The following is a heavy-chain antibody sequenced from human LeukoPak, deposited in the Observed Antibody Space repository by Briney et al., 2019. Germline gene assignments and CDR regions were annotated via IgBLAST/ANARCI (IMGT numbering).Heavy chain of an antibody. D-gene: IGHD3-10*01. CDR3: AKVPLLWFGELLN. J-gene: IGHJ4*02. CDR1: GGSISSSSYY. Sequence: KASETLSLTCTVSGGSISSSSYYWGWIRQPPGKGLEWIGSIYYSGSTYYNPSLKSRVTISVDKSKNQFSLKLSSVTAADTAVYYCAKVPLLWFGELLNWGQGTLVTVSS. CDR2: IYYSGST. V-gene: IGHV4-39*07.